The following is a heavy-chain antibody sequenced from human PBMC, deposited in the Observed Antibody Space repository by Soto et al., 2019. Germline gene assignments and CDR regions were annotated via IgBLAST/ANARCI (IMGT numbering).Heavy chain of an antibody. Sequence: EVQLLDSGGGLVQPGGSLRLSCAASGFTFSSYAMSWVRQAPGKGLEWVSGISGSGGGTYYADSVKGRLTISRDNSKNTLYLQMNILRAEDTAVYYCAKDGYSYRYPSYFDYWGQGTLVTVSS. V-gene: IGHV3-23*01. D-gene: IGHD5-18*01. CDR2: ISGSGGGT. J-gene: IGHJ4*02. CDR1: GFTFSSYA. CDR3: AKDGYSYRYPSYFDY.